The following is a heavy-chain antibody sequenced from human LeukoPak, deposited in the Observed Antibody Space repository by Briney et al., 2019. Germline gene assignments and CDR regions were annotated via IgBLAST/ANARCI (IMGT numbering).Heavy chain of an antibody. CDR2: IDYSGST. CDR3: ASEMYSSSWYAYYFDY. Sequence: PSETLSLTCTVSGGSISRSSNYWGWIRQPPGMGLEWIGSIDYSGSTYYNPSLKSRVTISVDTSKNQFSLKLSSVTAADTAVYYCASEMYSSSWYAYYFDYWGQGTLVTVSS. V-gene: IGHV4-39*01. D-gene: IGHD6-13*01. J-gene: IGHJ4*02. CDR1: GGSISRSSNY.